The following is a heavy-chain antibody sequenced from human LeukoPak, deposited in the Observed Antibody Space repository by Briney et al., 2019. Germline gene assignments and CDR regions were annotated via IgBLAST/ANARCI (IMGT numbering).Heavy chain of an antibody. Sequence: GGSLRLSCVASGFPFSDYYMSWIRQTPGKGLDWVSYISSSGSNIYYADSVKGRFTISRDNAKNSLYLQMNSLRAEDTAGHYCARGFDCRGTNCSCMDVRGQGTTVTVSS. V-gene: IGHV3-11*01. D-gene: IGHD2-2*01. CDR1: GFPFSDYY. CDR3: ARGFDCRGTNCSCMDV. J-gene: IGHJ6*02. CDR2: ISSSGSNI.